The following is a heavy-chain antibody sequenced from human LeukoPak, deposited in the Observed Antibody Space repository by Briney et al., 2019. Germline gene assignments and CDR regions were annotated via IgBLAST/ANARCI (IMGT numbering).Heavy chain of an antibody. CDR1: GYTFTGYY. Sequence: ASVKVSCKASGYTFTGYYMHWVRQAPGQGLEWMGWINPNSGGTNYAQKFQGRVTMTRDTSISTAYMELSSLRSEDTAVYYCAREGYCSSTSCPRGAFDIWGQGTMVTVSS. CDR2: INPNSGGT. CDR3: AREGYCSSTSCPRGAFDI. V-gene: IGHV1-2*02. D-gene: IGHD2-2*01. J-gene: IGHJ3*02.